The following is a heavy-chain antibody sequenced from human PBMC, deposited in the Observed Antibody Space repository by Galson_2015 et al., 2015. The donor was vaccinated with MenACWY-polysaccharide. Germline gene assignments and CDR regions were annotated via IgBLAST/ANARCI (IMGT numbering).Heavy chain of an antibody. CDR1: GFTFSSHW. Sequence: SLRLSCAAYGFTFSSHWMTWVRQAPGKGLEWVATIKQDGSEKYYVDSVKGRFTISRDNAKNSLSLQMNSLRAEDTAVYYCAVLTVTTRSIFDYWGQGTLVTVSS. J-gene: IGHJ4*02. CDR2: IKQDGSEK. D-gene: IGHD4-17*01. CDR3: AVLTVTTRSIFDY. V-gene: IGHV3-7*01.